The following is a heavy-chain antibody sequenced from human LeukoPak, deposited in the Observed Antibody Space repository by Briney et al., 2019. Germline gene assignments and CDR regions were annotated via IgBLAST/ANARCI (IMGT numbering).Heavy chain of an antibody. CDR3: AKGKDYYYYYYMDV. CDR1: GFTFSSYG. CDR2: ISYDGSNK. Sequence: GGSLRLSCAASGFTFSSYGMHWVRQAPGKGLEWVAVISYDGSNKYYADSVKGRFTISRDNSKDTLYLQMNSLRADDTAVYYCAKGKDYYYYYYMDVWGKGTTVTVSS. V-gene: IGHV3-30*18. J-gene: IGHJ6*03.